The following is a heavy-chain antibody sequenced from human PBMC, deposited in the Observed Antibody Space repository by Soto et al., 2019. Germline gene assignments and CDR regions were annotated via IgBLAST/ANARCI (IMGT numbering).Heavy chain of an antibody. Sequence: QVQLVQSGAEVRKPGSAVRVSCKASGGTFNMYAMNWVRQAPGQGLEWMAGIIRIFDTSRYSQQLQGRVTITVHESTSTAYVELSGLRSEDTAIYYCARSIGSGGVIGGFAYGGQGTLVTVAS. CDR2: IIRIFDTS. CDR1: GGTFNMYA. CDR3: ARSIGSGGVIGGFAY. V-gene: IGHV1-69*01. D-gene: IGHD3-16*02. J-gene: IGHJ4*02.